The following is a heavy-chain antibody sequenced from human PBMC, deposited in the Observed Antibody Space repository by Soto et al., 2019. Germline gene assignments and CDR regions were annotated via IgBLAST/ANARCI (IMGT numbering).Heavy chain of an antibody. CDR3: ATVLTYGYNWFDP. Sequence: ASGKVSCKVSGYTLTELSMHWVRQAPGKGLEWMGGFDPEDGETIYAQKFQGRVTMTEDTSTDTAYMELSSLRSEDTAVYYCATVLTYGYNWFDPWGQGTLVTVSS. D-gene: IGHD3-16*01. V-gene: IGHV1-24*01. CDR2: FDPEDGET. CDR1: GYTLTELS. J-gene: IGHJ5*02.